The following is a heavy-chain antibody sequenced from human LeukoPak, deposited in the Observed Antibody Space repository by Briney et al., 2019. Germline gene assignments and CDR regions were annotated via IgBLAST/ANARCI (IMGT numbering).Heavy chain of an antibody. CDR2: INPNSGGT. J-gene: IGHJ4*02. D-gene: IGHD1/OR15-1a*01. CDR3: ASSTRKDYNWNNSSFDY. Sequence: GASVKDSCKASGYTFTGYYMHWVRQAPGQGLEWMGWINPNSGGTNYAQKFQRRVPMTRDTSISTAYMELSRLRSDDTAVYYCASSTRKDYNWNNSSFDYWGQGTLVTVSS. CDR1: GYTFTGYY. V-gene: IGHV1-2*02.